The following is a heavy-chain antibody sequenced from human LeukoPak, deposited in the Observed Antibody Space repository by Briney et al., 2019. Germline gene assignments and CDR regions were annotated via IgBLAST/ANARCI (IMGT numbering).Heavy chain of an antibody. CDR3: ARTYSSSWYDSPHYAFDI. CDR2: INHSGST. J-gene: IGHJ3*02. D-gene: IGHD6-13*01. Sequence: PSETLSLTCAVYGGSFSGYYWSWIRQPPGKGLEWIGEINHSGSTNYNPSLKSRVTISVDTSKNQFSLKLSSVTAADTAVYYCARTYSSSWYDSPHYAFDIWGQGTMVTVSS. V-gene: IGHV4-34*01. CDR1: GGSFSGYY.